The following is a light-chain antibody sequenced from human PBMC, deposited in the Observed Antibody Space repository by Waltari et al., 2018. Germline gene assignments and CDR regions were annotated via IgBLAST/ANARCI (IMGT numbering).Light chain of an antibody. CDR3: SSYAPSSTV. J-gene: IGLJ2*01. CDR2: DVS. V-gene: IGLV2-14*03. Sequence: QSALTQPASVSGSPGQSITISCTGTSSDIGGYNYVSWYQQHPGKAPKLMIYDVSKRPSGVSDCFSGSKSGNTASLTISGLQAEDEADYYCSSYAPSSTVFGGGTKLTVL. CDR1: SSDIGGYNY.